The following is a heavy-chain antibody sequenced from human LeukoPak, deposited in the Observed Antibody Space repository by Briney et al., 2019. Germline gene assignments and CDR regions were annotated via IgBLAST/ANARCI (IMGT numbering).Heavy chain of an antibody. V-gene: IGHV1-8*01. CDR2: MNPNSGNT. CDR1: GYTFTSYD. J-gene: IGHJ6*02. CDR3: ARGGYSSSWYPPNYYYGMDV. Sequence: ASVKVSCKASGYTFTSYDINWVRQATGQGLEWMGWMNPNSGNTGYAQKSQGRVTMTRNTSISTAYMELSSLRSEDTAVYYCARGGYSSSWYPPNYYYGMDVWGQGTTVTVSS. D-gene: IGHD6-13*01.